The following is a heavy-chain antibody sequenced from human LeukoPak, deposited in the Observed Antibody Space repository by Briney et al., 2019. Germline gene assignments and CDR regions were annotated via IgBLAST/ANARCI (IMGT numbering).Heavy chain of an antibody. D-gene: IGHD3-10*01. CDR1: GYTFTSYY. Sequence: ASVKVSCKASGYTFTSYYMHWVRQAPGQGLEWMGIINPSGGSTSYAQKFQGRVTMTRDTSTSTVYMELSSLRSEDTAVYYCARDFSPPLSPSGGYGMDVWGQGTTVIVSS. CDR2: INPSGGST. V-gene: IGHV1-46*01. CDR3: ARDFSPPLSPSGGYGMDV. J-gene: IGHJ6*02.